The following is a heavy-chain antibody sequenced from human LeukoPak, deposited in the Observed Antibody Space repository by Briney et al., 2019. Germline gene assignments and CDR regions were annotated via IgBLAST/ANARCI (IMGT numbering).Heavy chain of an antibody. V-gene: IGHV4-59*08. Sequence: SETLSLTCTVSGGSISSYYWSWIRRPPGKGLEWIGYVSYSGATNYNPSLKSRVTISVDTSKNQFSLKLSSVTAADTAVYYCASNSGGRYFGDAFDIWGQGTMVTVSS. CDR1: GGSISSYY. J-gene: IGHJ3*02. CDR2: VSYSGAT. D-gene: IGHD3-10*01. CDR3: ASNSGGRYFGDAFDI.